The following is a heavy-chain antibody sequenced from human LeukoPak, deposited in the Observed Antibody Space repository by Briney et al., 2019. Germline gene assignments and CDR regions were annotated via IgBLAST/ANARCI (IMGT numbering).Heavy chain of an antibody. CDR2: IYYSGST. CDR1: GGSISSYY. CDR3: ARMAMDCSSTSCYRYYYYGMDV. Sequence: SETLCLTCTVSGGSISSYYWSWIRQPPGKGLEWIGYIYYSGSTNYNPSLKSRVTISVDTSKNQFSLKLSSVTAADTAVYYCARMAMDCSSTSCYRYYYYGMDVWGQGTTVTVSS. D-gene: IGHD2-2*02. V-gene: IGHV4-59*08. J-gene: IGHJ6*02.